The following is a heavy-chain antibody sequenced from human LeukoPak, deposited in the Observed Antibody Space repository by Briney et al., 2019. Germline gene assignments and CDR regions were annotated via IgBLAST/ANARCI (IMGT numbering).Heavy chain of an antibody. J-gene: IGHJ1*01. D-gene: IGHD3-3*01. CDR1: GFSFSSYG. CDR2: ISYDGSNQ. CDR3: AKGDFWNGLGEYFLY. Sequence: GRSLRPSCAASGFSFSSYGMFWVRQAPGKGLEWVGVISYDGSNQYYADSAKGRFTISRDNSKNTLYLQMNSLRAEDTAVYYCAKGDFWNGLGEYFLYWGQGTLVTVSS. V-gene: IGHV3-33*06.